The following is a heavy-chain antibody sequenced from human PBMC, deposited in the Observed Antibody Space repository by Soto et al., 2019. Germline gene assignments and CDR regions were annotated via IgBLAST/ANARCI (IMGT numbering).Heavy chain of an antibody. D-gene: IGHD6-19*01. CDR3: TTVSSGWYASYNWFDP. CDR2: IKSKTDGGTT. V-gene: IGHV3-15*01. J-gene: IGHJ5*02. CDR1: GFTFSNAW. Sequence: EVQLVESGGGLVKPGGSLRLSCAASGFTFSNAWMSWVRQAPGKGLEWVGRIKSKTDGGTTDYAAPVKGRFTISRDDSKNTLYLQMNSLNTEDTAVYYCTTVSSGWYASYNWFDPWGQGTLVTVSS.